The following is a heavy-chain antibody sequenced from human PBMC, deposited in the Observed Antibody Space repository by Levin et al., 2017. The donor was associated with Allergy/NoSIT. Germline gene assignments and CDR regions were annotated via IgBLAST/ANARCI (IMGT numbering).Heavy chain of an antibody. CDR1: GFTSSDHH. Sequence: PGGSLRLSCVASGFTSSDHHMDWVRQAPGKGLEWVGRTRRKADGHTTEYAASVKGRFTISRDGPRNSLYLQMNSLKTEDTAVYFCTRSVFVSGYYADSWGQGTLVTVSS. V-gene: IGHV3-72*01. J-gene: IGHJ4*02. D-gene: IGHD5-12*01. CDR3: TRSVFVSGYYADS. CDR2: TRRKADGHTT.